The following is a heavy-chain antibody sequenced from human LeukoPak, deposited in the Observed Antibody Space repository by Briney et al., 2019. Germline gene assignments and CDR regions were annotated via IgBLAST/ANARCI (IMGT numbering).Heavy chain of an antibody. D-gene: IGHD6-19*01. J-gene: IGHJ4*02. Sequence: ASVKVSCKAAGYTFTGYYMHLVRQAPGQGLEWMGWINPNSGGTNYAQKFQGRVTMTRDTSISTAYMELSRLRSDDTAVYYCAREPRIAVAGIYYFDYWGQGTLVTVSS. CDR3: AREPRIAVAGIYYFDY. V-gene: IGHV1-2*02. CDR1: GYTFTGYY. CDR2: INPNSGGT.